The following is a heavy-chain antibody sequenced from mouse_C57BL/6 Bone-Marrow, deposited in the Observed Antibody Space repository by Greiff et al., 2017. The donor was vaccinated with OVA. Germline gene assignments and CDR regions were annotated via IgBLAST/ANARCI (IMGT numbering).Heavy chain of an antibody. Sequence: EVQLVESGGGLVQPGGSLKLSCAASGFTFSDYYMYWVRQTPEKRLEWVAYISNGGGSTYYPDTVKGRFTISRDNATNTLYLQLSRLKSEDTAMYYCARRVITTVVARDYYAMDYWGQGTSVTVSS. V-gene: IGHV5-12*01. J-gene: IGHJ4*01. CDR3: ARRVITTVVARDYYAMDY. CDR2: ISNGGGST. CDR1: GFTFSDYY. D-gene: IGHD1-1*01.